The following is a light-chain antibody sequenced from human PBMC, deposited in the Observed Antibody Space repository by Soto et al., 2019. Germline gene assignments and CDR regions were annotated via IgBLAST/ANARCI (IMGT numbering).Light chain of an antibody. V-gene: IGKV3D-15*01. Sequence: ELVMTQSPDTMSVSPWERATLSCRASQSVRSNLAWYQQKPGQAPRLLIYDVSTRATGIPARFSGSGSGTEVTLTISSLQSEDFAVYYCQQYGGSFRVFGPGTKVDIK. CDR3: QQYGGSFRV. J-gene: IGKJ3*01. CDR1: QSVRSN. CDR2: DVS.